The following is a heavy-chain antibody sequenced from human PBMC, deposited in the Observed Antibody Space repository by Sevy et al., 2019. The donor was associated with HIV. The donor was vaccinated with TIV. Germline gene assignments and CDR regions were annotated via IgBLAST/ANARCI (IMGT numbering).Heavy chain of an antibody. CDR2: IRSKANSYAT. Sequence: GGCLRLSCAASGFTFSGSAMHWVRQASGKGLEWVGRIRSKANSYATAYAASVKGRFTISRDDSKNTAYLQMNSLKTEDTAVYYCDMFVPAAQKRHYYYYMDVWGKGTTVTVSS. V-gene: IGHV3-73*01. CDR3: DMFVPAAQKRHYYYYMDV. CDR1: GFTFSGSA. D-gene: IGHD2-2*01. J-gene: IGHJ6*03.